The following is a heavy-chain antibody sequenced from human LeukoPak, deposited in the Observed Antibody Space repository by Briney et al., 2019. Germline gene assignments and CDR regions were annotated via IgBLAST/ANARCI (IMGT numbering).Heavy chain of an antibody. D-gene: IGHD5-12*01. Sequence: GGSLRLSCAASGFTFSSYEMNWVRQAPGKGLEWVAVISYDGSYKYYADSVKGRFTISRDNAKNSLYLQMNSLRAEDTALYYCARERATLDYYYYMDVWGKGTTVTVSS. CDR3: ARERATLDYYYYMDV. V-gene: IGHV3-30*04. J-gene: IGHJ6*03. CDR2: ISYDGSYK. CDR1: GFTFSSYE.